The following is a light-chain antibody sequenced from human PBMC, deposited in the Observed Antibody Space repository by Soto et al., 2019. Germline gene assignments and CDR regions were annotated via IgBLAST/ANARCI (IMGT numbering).Light chain of an antibody. CDR1: SGRIASNY. CDR3: QSYDNSNQV. V-gene: IGLV6-57*03. Sequence: NFLLTQPNSVSESPGKTVTISCTRSSGRIASNYVQWYQQRPGSAPTTVIYEDNQRPSGVPDRFSGSIDSSSNSASLTISGLKTEDEADYYCQSYDNSNQVFGGGTKLTVL. CDR2: EDN. J-gene: IGLJ3*02.